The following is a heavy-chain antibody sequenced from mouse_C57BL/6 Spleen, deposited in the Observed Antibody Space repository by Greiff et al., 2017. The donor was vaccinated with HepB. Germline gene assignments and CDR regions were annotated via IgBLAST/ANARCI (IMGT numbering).Heavy chain of an antibody. Sequence: VQLQQSGPELVKPGASVKMSCKASGYTFTDYNMHWVKQSHGKSLEWIGYINTNNGGTSYNQKLKGKATLTVNKSSSTAYMEIRSLTSEDSAVYCCAREQASNYVKGYYAMDYWGQGTSVTVSS. V-gene: IGHV1-22*01. CDR2: INTNNGGT. CDR1: GYTFTDYN. CDR3: AREQASNYVKGYYAMDY. D-gene: IGHD2-5*01. J-gene: IGHJ4*01.